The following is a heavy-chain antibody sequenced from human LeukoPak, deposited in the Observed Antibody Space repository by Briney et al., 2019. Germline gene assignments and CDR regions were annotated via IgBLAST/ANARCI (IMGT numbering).Heavy chain of an antibody. V-gene: IGHV4-59*11. CDR3: AREVQMEVFDP. CDR1: GGSISSRY. Sequence: SEPLSLTCTVSGGSISSRYWSWIRQPPGKGLEWIGYIYYSGSTNYNPSLKSRVTISVDTSKNQFSLKLSSVTAADTAVYYCAREVQMEVFDPWGQGTLVTVSS. J-gene: IGHJ5*02. D-gene: IGHD5-24*01. CDR2: IYYSGST.